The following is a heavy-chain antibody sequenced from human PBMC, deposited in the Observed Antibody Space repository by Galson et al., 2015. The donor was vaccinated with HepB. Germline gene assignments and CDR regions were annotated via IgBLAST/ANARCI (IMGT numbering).Heavy chain of an antibody. V-gene: IGHV4-59*01. CDR1: GDSITTFY. Sequence: SETLSLTCTVSGDSITTFYWTWVRQPPGQRLEWIGYIYSNGRTNYNPSFKSRVTISVDTSKNQFSLKMTSMTPADAAVYYCARGGRTGATNWFDPWGQGTLVTVSS. CDR2: IYSNGRT. D-gene: IGHD1-1*01. CDR3: ARGGRTGATNWFDP. J-gene: IGHJ5*02.